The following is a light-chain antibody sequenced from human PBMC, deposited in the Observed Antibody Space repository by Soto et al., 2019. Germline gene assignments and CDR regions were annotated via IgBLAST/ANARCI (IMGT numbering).Light chain of an antibody. J-gene: IGLJ2*01. Sequence: QSVLTQPPSVSAAPGQRVTISCSRTSSNIGSNSVSWYQQVPATAPKLLVFDNDQRPSGIPDRFSASQSGAFATLDITGLRTGDEAQYYCATWDSSLNSLVFGGGTKLTVL. CDR3: ATWDSSLNSLV. CDR2: DND. V-gene: IGLV1-51*01. CDR1: SSNIGSNS.